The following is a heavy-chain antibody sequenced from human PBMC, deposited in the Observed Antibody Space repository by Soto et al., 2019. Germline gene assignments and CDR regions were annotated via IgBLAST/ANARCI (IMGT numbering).Heavy chain of an antibody. D-gene: IGHD6-13*01. CDR3: ARDLSLQLVPPLYYYYYGMDV. CDR1: GFTFSSYA. Sequence: GGSLRLSCAASGFTFSSYAMHWVRQAPGKGLELVAVISYDGSNKYYADSVKGRFTISRDNSKNTLYLQMNSLRAEDTAVYYCARDLSLQLVPPLYYYYYGMDVWGQGTTVTVSS. V-gene: IGHV3-30-3*01. J-gene: IGHJ6*02. CDR2: ISYDGSNK.